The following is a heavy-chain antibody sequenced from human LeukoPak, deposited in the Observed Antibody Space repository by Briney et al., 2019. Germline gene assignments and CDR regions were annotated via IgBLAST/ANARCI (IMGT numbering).Heavy chain of an antibody. CDR2: ISGSGDTT. V-gene: IGHV3-23*01. CDR1: GFTFTNYG. J-gene: IGHJ4*02. D-gene: IGHD1-1*01. Sequence: GGSLRLSCAASGFTFTNYGMSCVRQAPGKGLEWVSTISGSGDTTNYADFVKGRLTISRDNSKNTVDLQMNSLRGEDTAVYYCAKLSGTTGTTSRVLDYWGQGTLVTVSS. CDR3: AKLSGTTGTTSRVLDY.